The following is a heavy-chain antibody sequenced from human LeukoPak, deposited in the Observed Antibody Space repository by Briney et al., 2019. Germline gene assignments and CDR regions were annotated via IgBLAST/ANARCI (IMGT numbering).Heavy chain of an antibody. CDR2: INSDGSIT. Sequence: GGSLTLSCAASVFTFSSYWMHWVRQAPGKGLVWVSLINSDGSITSYADSVKGRFTISRDNAKNTLFLQMNSLRAEDTAVYYCVREFGKIDGGTWGQGTLVTVSS. V-gene: IGHV3-74*01. CDR1: VFTFSSYW. D-gene: IGHD3-16*01. J-gene: IGHJ5*02. CDR3: VREFGKIDGGT.